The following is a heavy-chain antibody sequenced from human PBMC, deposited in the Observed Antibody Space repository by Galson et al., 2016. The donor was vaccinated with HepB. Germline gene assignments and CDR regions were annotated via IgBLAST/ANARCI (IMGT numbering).Heavy chain of an antibody. CDR2: INQDGSEK. D-gene: IGHD1-26*01. CDR1: GFTLSTYW. V-gene: IGHV3-7*01. CDR3: ARDRAGSGSNRRFDY. J-gene: IGHJ4*02. Sequence: SLRLSCAASGFTLSTYWMSWVRQAPGKGLEWVANINQDGSEKYYVDSVKGRFTISRDNAKNSLYLQMNSLRAEDAATYYCARDRAGSGSNRRFDYWGQGTLVTVSS.